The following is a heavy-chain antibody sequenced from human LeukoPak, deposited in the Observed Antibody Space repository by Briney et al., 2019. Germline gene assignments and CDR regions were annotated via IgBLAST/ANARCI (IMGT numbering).Heavy chain of an antibody. CDR3: AREGWAVARKVDY. CDR2: INTDERTT. Sequence: GGSLRLSCTASGFPFSNYWMHWVRQAPGKGPLWVSRINTDERTTDYADSVKGRFTISRDNARNTLYLQMNSLRAEDTGVYYCAREGWAVARKVDYWGRGTLVTVSS. CDR1: GFPFSNYW. D-gene: IGHD6-19*01. V-gene: IGHV3-74*01. J-gene: IGHJ4*02.